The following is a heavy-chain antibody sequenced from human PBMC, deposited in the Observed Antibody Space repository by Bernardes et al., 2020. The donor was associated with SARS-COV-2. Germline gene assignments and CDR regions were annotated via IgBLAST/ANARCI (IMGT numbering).Heavy chain of an antibody. CDR1: GFSLSTSGVG. V-gene: IGHV2-5*01. J-gene: IGHJ3*02. CDR2: IYWNDDK. D-gene: IGHD5-12*01. Sequence: SGPTLVKPTQTLTLTCTFSGFSLSTSGVGVGWIRQPPGKALEWLALIYWNDDKRYSPSLKSRLTITKDTSKNQVVLTMTNMDPVDTATYYCAHTVEMATILASGAFDIWGQGTMVTVSS. CDR3: AHTVEMATILASGAFDI.